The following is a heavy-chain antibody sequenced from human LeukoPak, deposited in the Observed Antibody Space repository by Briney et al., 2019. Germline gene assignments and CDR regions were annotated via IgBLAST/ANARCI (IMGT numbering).Heavy chain of an antibody. CDR3: ARGRGSGYLYHYYYGMDV. D-gene: IGHD3-22*01. Sequence: NSSETLSLTCAVYGGSFSGYYWSWIRQPPGKGLEWIGEINHSGSTNYNPSLKSRVTISVDTSKNQFSLKLSSVTAADTAVYYCARGRGSGYLYHYYYGMDVWGQGTTVTVSS. J-gene: IGHJ6*02. CDR1: GGSFSGYY. CDR2: INHSGST. V-gene: IGHV4-34*01.